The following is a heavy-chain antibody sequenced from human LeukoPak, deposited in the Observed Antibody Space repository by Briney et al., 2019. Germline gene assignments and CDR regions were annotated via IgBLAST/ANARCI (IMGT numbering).Heavy chain of an antibody. CDR2: ISSGGSVM. V-gene: IGHV3-48*01. CDR3: TRDLEY. CDR1: GYTFSDYT. Sequence: GGSLRLSCGASGYTFSDYTMNWVRQAPGKGPEWISYISSGGSVMHYADSVKGRFTISRDNVENSLYLQMNSLRVEDTAVYYWTRDLEYWVQAVLATVSS. J-gene: IGHJ4*02.